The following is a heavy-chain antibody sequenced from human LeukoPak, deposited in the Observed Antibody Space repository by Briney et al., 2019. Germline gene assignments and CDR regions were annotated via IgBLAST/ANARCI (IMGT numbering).Heavy chain of an antibody. CDR1: GFTFSDYW. J-gene: IGHJ4*02. CDR3: ARDLSGVAGYTYGRGIDY. D-gene: IGHD5-18*01. CDR2: IKKDGSEK. Sequence: GGSLRLSCAASGFTFSDYWMSWVRQAPGKGLEWVANIKKDGSEKYYVDSVKGRFTISRDNAKTSLYLQMNSLRAEDTAVYYCARDLSGVAGYTYGRGIDYWGQGTLVTVSS. V-gene: IGHV3-7*01.